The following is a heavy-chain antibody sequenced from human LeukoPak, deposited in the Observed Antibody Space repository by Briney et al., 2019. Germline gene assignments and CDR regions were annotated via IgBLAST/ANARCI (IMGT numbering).Heavy chain of an antibody. CDR2: IYYSGST. CDR1: GGSISSYY. CDR3: ARDSQIITMVRGVTPYYYYGMDV. V-gene: IGHV4-59*01. D-gene: IGHD3-10*01. Sequence: SETLSLTCTVSGGSISSYYWSWIRRPPGKGLEWIGYIYYSGSTNYNPSLKSRVTISVDTSKNQFSLKLSSVTAADTAVYYCARDSQIITMVRGVTPYYYYGMDVWGQGTTVTVSS. J-gene: IGHJ6*02.